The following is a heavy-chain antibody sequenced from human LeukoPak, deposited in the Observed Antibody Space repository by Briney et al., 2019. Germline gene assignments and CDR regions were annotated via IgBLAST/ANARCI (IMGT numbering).Heavy chain of an antibody. CDR2: MNPNSGNT. CDR3: ARVRQGRATGYYYMDV. D-gene: IGHD1-1*01. V-gene: IGHV1-8*01. Sequence: ASVKVSCKASGYAFTSYDINWVRQATGQGLEWMGWMNPNSGNTGYAQKFQGRVTMTRNTSISTAYMELSSLRSEDTAVYYCARVRQGRATGYYYMDVWGKGTTVTVSS. J-gene: IGHJ6*03. CDR1: GYAFTSYD.